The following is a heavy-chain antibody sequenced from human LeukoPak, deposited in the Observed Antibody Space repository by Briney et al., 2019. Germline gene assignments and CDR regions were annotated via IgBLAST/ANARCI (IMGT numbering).Heavy chain of an antibody. CDR1: GASISDYF. V-gene: IGHV4-4*07. Sequence: PSETLSLTCTVSGASISDYFWNWIRQPAGRGLEGIGRIDTSGTAKYNSSLKSRVTISVDTSKNQFSLRLSSAAAADTAIYYCARGTKKTVYHTLDYWGQGILVTVSS. J-gene: IGHJ4*02. CDR2: IDTSGTA. CDR3: ARGTKKTVYHTLDY. D-gene: IGHD1-7*01.